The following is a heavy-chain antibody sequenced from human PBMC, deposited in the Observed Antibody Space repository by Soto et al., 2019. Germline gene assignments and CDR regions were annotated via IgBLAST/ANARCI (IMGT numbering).Heavy chain of an antibody. D-gene: IGHD3-22*01. Sequence: QVQLVESGGGVVQPGRSLRLSCAASGFIFSSYGMSWVRQAPGKGLEWVAFISYDGSNKYYADSVKGRFTISRDNSKNTLYLQMNSLRAEDTAVYYCAKDLSYYYDSSGYYFDAFDIWGQGTMVTVSS. CDR1: GFIFSSYG. CDR2: ISYDGSNK. J-gene: IGHJ3*02. V-gene: IGHV3-30*18. CDR3: AKDLSYYYDSSGYYFDAFDI.